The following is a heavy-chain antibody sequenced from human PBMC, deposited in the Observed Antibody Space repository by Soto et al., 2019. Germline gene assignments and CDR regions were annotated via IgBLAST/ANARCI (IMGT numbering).Heavy chain of an antibody. CDR2: TYYRSKLYN. D-gene: IGHD2-2*01. CDR1: GDSVSSNSAT. CDR3: ARGYCSSTSCQGWFDH. V-gene: IGHV6-1*01. J-gene: IGHJ5*02. Sequence: SQTLSLTCAISGDSVSSNSATWNWIRQSPARGLEWLGRTYYRSKLYNDYAVSVKSRITINPDTSKNQFSLQLNSVTPEDTAVYYCARGYCSSTSCQGWFDHWGQGTLVTVSS.